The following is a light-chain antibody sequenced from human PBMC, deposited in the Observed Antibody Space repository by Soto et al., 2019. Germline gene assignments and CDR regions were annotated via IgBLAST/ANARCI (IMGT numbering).Light chain of an antibody. CDR3: QQYGNSPTT. V-gene: IGKV3-20*01. Sequence: EIVLTQSPGTLSLSPGERATLSCRASQSVRSSYLAWYQQKPGQAPRLLIYGASSRATDIPDRFSGSGSGTDFTLTISRLEPEDFAVYYCQQYGNSPTTFGQGTKLEIK. CDR2: GAS. CDR1: QSVRSSY. J-gene: IGKJ2*01.